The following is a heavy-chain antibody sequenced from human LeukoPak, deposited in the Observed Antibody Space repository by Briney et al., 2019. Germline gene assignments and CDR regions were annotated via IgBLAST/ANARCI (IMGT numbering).Heavy chain of an antibody. CDR3: ARGAGYNYPYYFDY. D-gene: IGHD5-24*01. CDR1: GFSFSSFW. J-gene: IGHJ4*02. CDR2: IYGGGNI. Sequence: GGSLRLSCTASGFSFSSFWMSWVRQAPGKGLEWVSVIYGGGNIYYADSVKGRFTISRDNSKNTLYLQMNSLRAEDTAVYYCARGAGYNYPYYFDYWGQGTLVTVSS. V-gene: IGHV3-53*01.